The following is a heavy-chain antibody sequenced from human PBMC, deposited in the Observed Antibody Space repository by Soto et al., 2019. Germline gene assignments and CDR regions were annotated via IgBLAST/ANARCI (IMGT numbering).Heavy chain of an antibody. Sequence: QVQLVESGGGVVQPGRSLRLSCAASGFTFSSYAMHWVRQAPGKGLEWVAIISYDGSNKYYADSVKGRFTISRDNSKNTMYLQMNSLRPEDTAVYYCARTGGDYYDSSGYYYHYYGMDVW. CDR3: ARTGGDYYDSSGYYYHYYGMDV. CDR2: ISYDGSNK. CDR1: GFTFSSYA. V-gene: IGHV3-30-3*01. D-gene: IGHD3-22*01. J-gene: IGHJ6*01.